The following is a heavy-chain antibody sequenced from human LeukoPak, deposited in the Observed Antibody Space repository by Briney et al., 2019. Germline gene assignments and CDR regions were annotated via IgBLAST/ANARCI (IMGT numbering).Heavy chain of an antibody. CDR2: ISSSSSYI. V-gene: IGHV3-21*04. Sequence: TGGSLRLSCAASGFTFSSYNMNWVRQAPGKGLEWVSSISSSSSYIYYADSLKGRFTISRDNSKNTLYLQMNSLRAEDTAVYYCAKAPGYSVADPIYYYYGMDVWGQGTTVTVSS. CDR3: AKAPGYSVADPIYYYYGMDV. D-gene: IGHD3-9*01. CDR1: GFTFSSYN. J-gene: IGHJ6*02.